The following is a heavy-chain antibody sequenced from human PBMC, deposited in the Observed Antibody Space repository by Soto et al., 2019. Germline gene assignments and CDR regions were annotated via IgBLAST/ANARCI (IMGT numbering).Heavy chain of an antibody. Sequence: GGSLRLSCAASGFTFTSYAMTWVRKAPGKGLEWVSAISRSGGDRFYADSVKGRFAISRDNSKNTLFLQMNSLRAEDTALYYCAKDFDTYSSPLQYGMDVWGQGTTVTVSS. CDR3: AKDFDTYSSPLQYGMDV. J-gene: IGHJ6*02. CDR1: GFTFTSYA. V-gene: IGHV3-23*01. CDR2: ISRSGGDR. D-gene: IGHD6-19*01.